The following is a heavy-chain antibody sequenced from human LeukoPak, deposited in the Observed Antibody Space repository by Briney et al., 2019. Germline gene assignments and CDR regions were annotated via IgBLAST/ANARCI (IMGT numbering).Heavy chain of an antibody. CDR3: AREDLIAAAGGWFDP. J-gene: IGHJ5*02. V-gene: IGHV3-74*01. CDR2: INSDGSST. Sequence: GGSLRLSCAASGFTFSSYWMHCVPQAPGKGLVWDSRINSDGSSTNYADSVKGRFTISRDNAKNTLYLQMNSLRAEDTAVYYCAREDLIAAAGGWFDPWGQGTLVTVSS. D-gene: IGHD6-13*01. CDR1: GFTFSSYW.